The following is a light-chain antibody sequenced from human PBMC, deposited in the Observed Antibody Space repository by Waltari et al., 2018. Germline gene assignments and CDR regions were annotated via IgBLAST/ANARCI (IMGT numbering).Light chain of an antibody. Sequence: QSALTQPRSGSGSPGQSVTISCTGTSSDVGGYNYVSWYQQHPGKAPKLMIYDVSKRPSGVPDRFSGSKSGNTASLTISGLQAEDEADYYCSSYTSSSTRVFGTGTKVTVL. V-gene: IGLV2-11*01. J-gene: IGLJ1*01. CDR1: SSDVGGYNY. CDR2: DVS. CDR3: SSYTSSSTRV.